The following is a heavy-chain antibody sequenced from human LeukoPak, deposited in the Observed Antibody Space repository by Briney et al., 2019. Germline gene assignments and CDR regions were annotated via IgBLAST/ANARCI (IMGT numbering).Heavy chain of an antibody. CDR1: GFTFSSYA. Sequence: PGGSLRLSCAASGFTFSSYAMTWVRQAPGKGLEWVSGISGSGVSIYYADSVKGRFTISRDNSKNTLYLQMNSLRAEDTAVYYCAKYSHDSSGSYDYWGQGTLVTVSS. V-gene: IGHV3-23*01. J-gene: IGHJ4*02. D-gene: IGHD3-22*01. CDR2: ISGSGVSI. CDR3: AKYSHDSSGSYDY.